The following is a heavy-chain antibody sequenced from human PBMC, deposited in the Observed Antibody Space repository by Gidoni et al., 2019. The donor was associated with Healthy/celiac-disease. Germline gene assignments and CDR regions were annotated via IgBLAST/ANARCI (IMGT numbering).Heavy chain of an antibody. V-gene: IGHV4-34*01. Sequence: QVQLQQWGAGLLKPSDTLSLTCAVFGGSFSGYYWSWIRQPPGKGLEWIGEINHSGSTNYNPSLKSRVTISVDTSKNQFSLKLSSVTAADTAVYYCARGLGFIWGQGTTVTVSS. CDR3: ARGLGFI. J-gene: IGHJ6*02. CDR2: INHSGST. CDR1: GGSFSGYY.